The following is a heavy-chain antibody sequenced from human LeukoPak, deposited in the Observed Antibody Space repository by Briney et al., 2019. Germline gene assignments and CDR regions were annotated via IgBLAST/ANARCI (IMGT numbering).Heavy chain of an antibody. D-gene: IGHD6-19*01. Sequence: GRSLRLSCAASGFTFSSYGMHWVRQAAGKGLEWVAVISYDGSNKYYADSVKGRFTISRDKSKNTVYLQMNSLRAEDTAIYYCAKDRGAVAGASGYYYYGMDVWGKGTTVTVSS. CDR1: GFTFSSYG. CDR3: AKDRGAVAGASGYYYYGMDV. V-gene: IGHV3-30*18. CDR2: ISYDGSNK. J-gene: IGHJ6*04.